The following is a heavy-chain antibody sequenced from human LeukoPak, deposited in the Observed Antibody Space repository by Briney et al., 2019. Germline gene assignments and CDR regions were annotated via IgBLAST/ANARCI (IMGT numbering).Heavy chain of an antibody. D-gene: IGHD2-15*01. CDR2: ISGSGDST. Sequence: GGSLRLSCAASGFSFSSYAMSWVRQAPGKGLEWVSSISGSGDSTYSADSVKGRFTLSRDNSKNTLYLQMNSLRAEDTAVYYCASTNPFNCSGGSCYFYWFDPWGQGTLVTVSS. CDR3: ASTNPFNCSGGSCYFYWFDP. V-gene: IGHV3-23*01. J-gene: IGHJ5*02. CDR1: GFSFSSYA.